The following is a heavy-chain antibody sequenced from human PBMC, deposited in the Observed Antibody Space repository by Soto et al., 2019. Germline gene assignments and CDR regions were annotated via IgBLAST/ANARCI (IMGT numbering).Heavy chain of an antibody. J-gene: IGHJ4*02. CDR3: ARDTDSGNRALSDY. V-gene: IGHV3-33*01. CDR1: GFTFSSYG. CDR2: IWYDGSNK. D-gene: IGHD2-15*01. Sequence: QVQLVESGGGVVQPGRSLRLSCAASGFTFSSYGMHWVRQAPGKGLEWVAVIWYDGSNKYYADSVKGRFTISRDNSRHTLYLQMNSLRAEDTAVYYCARDTDSGNRALSDYWGQGTLVTVSS.